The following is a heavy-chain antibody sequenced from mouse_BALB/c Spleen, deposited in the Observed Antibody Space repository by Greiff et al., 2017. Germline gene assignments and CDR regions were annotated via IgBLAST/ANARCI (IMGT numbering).Heavy chain of an antibody. Sequence: EVQLVESGGGLVKPGGSLKLSCAASGFTFSDYYMYWVRQTPEKRLEWVATISDGGSYTYYPDSVKGRFTISRDNAKNNLYLQMSSLKSEDTAMYYCARGVLGFWGFDYWGQGTTLTVSS. CDR2: ISDGGSYT. CDR3: ARGVLGFWGFDY. V-gene: IGHV5-4*02. D-gene: IGHD2-14*01. CDR1: GFTFSDYY. J-gene: IGHJ2*01.